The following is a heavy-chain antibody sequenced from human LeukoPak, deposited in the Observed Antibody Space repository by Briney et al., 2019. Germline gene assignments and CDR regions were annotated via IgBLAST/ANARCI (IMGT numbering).Heavy chain of an antibody. CDR1: WGSLTNYY. Sequence: SEPLSLTCTVSWGSLTNYYLTWLRQPPPKGLAGIGYLYYTGSTDYNPSLKSRVHISVDTSKTQFSLRLSSVTAADTAVYYCARHATIEPRYYYGMDVWGQGTTVTVSS. V-gene: IGHV4-59*08. D-gene: IGHD6-6*01. CDR3: ARHATIEPRYYYGMDV. J-gene: IGHJ6*02. CDR2: LYYTGST.